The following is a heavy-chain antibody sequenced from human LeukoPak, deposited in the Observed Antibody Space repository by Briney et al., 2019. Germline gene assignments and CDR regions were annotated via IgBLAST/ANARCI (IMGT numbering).Heavy chain of an antibody. Sequence: GGSLRLSCAASGFTFSRYDMHWVRQAPGKGLEWVSGIATTGGTYYADSVRGRFTISRENAKNSLYLQMNSLRAEDTAVYYCAKTRGGWFGELLPDYWGQGTLVTVSS. CDR1: GFTFSRYD. D-gene: IGHD3-10*01. J-gene: IGHJ4*02. V-gene: IGHV3-13*01. CDR2: IATTGGT. CDR3: AKTRGGWFGELLPDY.